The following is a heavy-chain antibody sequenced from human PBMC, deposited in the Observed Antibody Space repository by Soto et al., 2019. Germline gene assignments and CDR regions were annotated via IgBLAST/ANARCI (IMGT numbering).Heavy chain of an antibody. V-gene: IGHV1-69*06. CDR1: GGTFSSYA. J-gene: IGHJ6*02. D-gene: IGHD1-1*01. CDR3: ARGVGTPKYYYYYYGMDV. Sequence: ASVKVSCKASGGTFSSYAISWVRQAPGQGLEWMGGIIPIFGTANYAQKFQGRVTITADKSTSTAYMELSSLRSEDTAVYYCARGVGTPKYYYYYYGMDVWGQGTTVTVSS. CDR2: IIPIFGTA.